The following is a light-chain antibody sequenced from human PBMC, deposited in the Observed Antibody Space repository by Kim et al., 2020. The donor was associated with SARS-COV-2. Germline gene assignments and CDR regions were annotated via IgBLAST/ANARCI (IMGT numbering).Light chain of an antibody. J-gene: IGKJ1*01. Sequence: ASVGDRVTITCRASQSISSYLNWYHQRPGKAPNLLIYAASSVHSGVPSRFSGSGSETDFTLTISSLQPEDFATYYCQQSYSTPRTFGQGTKVDIK. CDR1: QSISSY. CDR3: QQSYSTPRT. V-gene: IGKV1-39*01. CDR2: AAS.